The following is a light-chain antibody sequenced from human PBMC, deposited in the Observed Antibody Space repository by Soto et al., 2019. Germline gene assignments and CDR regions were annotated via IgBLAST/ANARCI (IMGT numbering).Light chain of an antibody. J-gene: IGLJ7*01. V-gene: IGLV1-44*01. CDR2: NNI. Sequence: QAVLTQPPSASGTPGQRVSISCSGSSSNIGSNTVRWYQHLPGTAPRLLIYNNIQRPSGVPDRFSGSKSSTSASLAISGLQSEDEADYYCAVWDDSLDGHAGFGGGTQLTVL. CDR3: AVWDDSLDGHAG. CDR1: SSNIGSNT.